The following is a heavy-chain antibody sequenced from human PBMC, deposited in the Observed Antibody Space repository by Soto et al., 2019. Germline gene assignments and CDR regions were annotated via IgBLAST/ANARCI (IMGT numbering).Heavy chain of an antibody. CDR1: GGSISSYY. J-gene: IGHJ6*03. V-gene: IGHV4-59*01. CDR2: IYYSGST. D-gene: IGHD4-4*01. Sequence: PSETLSLTCTVSGGSISSYYWSWIRQPPGKGLEWIGYIYYSGSTNYNPSLKSRVTISVDTSKNQFSLKLSSVTAADTAVYYCVRGGYSNYHYYYYYYLDVWGKGTTVTVSS. CDR3: VRGGYSNYHYYYYYYLDV.